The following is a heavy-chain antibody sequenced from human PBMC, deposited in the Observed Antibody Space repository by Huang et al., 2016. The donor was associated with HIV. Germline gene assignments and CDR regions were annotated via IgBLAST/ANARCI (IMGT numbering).Heavy chain of an antibody. CDR1: GFTFGDYV. CDR3: TRTGYNSDDAFDI. Sequence: ELQLVESGGGLVKPGRSLRLSCTSSGFTFGDYVMSWFRQAPGKGLEWVGFIRSKAYGGTTEYAASVRGRFTISRDDSKSIAYLQVNSLKTEDTAVYYCTRTGYNSDDAFDIWGQGTMVTVSS. CDR2: IRSKAYGGTT. J-gene: IGHJ3*02. D-gene: IGHD6-19*01. V-gene: IGHV3-49*05.